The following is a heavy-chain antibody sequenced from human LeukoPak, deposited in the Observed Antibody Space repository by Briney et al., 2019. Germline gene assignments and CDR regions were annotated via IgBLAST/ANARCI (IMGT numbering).Heavy chain of an antibody. CDR2: IYFSGAT. CDR3: AREDPQTTVPEGLDV. V-gene: IGHV4-59*01. CDR1: GGSISRYY. J-gene: IGHJ6*02. D-gene: IGHD4-17*01. Sequence: SETLPLTCTVSGGSISRYYWSWIRQPPGKGLEWIGYIYFSGATNYNPSLKSRVTISVDTSKNQFSLKLSSVTAADTAVYYCAREDPQTTVPEGLDVWGQGTTVIVSS.